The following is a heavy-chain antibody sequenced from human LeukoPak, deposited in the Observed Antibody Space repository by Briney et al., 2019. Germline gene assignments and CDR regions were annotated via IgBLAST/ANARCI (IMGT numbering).Heavy chain of an antibody. D-gene: IGHD3-22*01. Sequence: PGGSLRLSCAASGFTFSSNWMSWVRQAPGKGLEWVANIKQDGSEKYYVDSVKGRFTISRDNAKNSLYLQMNSLRAEDTAVYYCARQNYYDSSGYYHSGFDYWGQGTLVTVSS. J-gene: IGHJ4*02. CDR2: IKQDGSEK. V-gene: IGHV3-7*01. CDR1: GFTFSSNW. CDR3: ARQNYYDSSGYYHSGFDY.